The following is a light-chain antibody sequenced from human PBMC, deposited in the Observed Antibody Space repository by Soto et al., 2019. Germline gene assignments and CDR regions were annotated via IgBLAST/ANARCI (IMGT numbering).Light chain of an antibody. J-gene: IGKJ5*01. Sequence: EFVLTQSPATLSLSPGERATLSCRASQSVSSYLAWYQQKPGQASRLLIYDASNRATGIPARFSGTGSGTDFTLTINNLEPEDFAVYYCQVRTNWSIAFGRGTRLEIK. V-gene: IGKV3-11*01. CDR1: QSVSSY. CDR2: DAS. CDR3: QVRTNWSIA.